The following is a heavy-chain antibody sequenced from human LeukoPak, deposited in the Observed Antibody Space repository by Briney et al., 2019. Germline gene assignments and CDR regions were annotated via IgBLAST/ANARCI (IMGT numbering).Heavy chain of an antibody. V-gene: IGHV4-38-2*01. Sequence: SETLSLTCAVSGYSMRSGYYWDWIRQPPGKGLEWIGSIYHSGSTYYNPSLKSRVTISVDTSKNQFSLNLSSVTAADTAVYYCARGDIVVVPAAIYFDYWGQGTLVTVSS. D-gene: IGHD2-2*01. CDR2: IYHSGST. CDR3: ARGDIVVVPAAIYFDY. J-gene: IGHJ4*02. CDR1: GYSMRSGYY.